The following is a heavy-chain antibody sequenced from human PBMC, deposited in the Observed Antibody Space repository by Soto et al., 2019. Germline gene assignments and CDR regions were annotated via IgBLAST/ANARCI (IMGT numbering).Heavy chain of an antibody. Sequence: QVQLQESGPGLVKPSETLSLTCTVSGGSVSSGSYYWSWIRQPPGKGLEWIGYIYYSGSTNYNPSRKSRVTISVDTSKNQFSLKLSSVTAADTAVYYCARDGVWDGMDVWGQGTTVTVSS. CDR1: GGSVSSGSYY. D-gene: IGHD1-26*01. CDR2: IYYSGST. V-gene: IGHV4-61*01. J-gene: IGHJ6*02. CDR3: ARDGVWDGMDV.